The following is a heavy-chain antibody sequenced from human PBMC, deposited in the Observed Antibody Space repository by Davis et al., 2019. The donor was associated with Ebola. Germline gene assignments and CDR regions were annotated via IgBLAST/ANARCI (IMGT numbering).Heavy chain of an antibody. CDR2: MNPNSRNT. D-gene: IGHD6-6*01. Sequence: ASVKVSCKASGYTFTSYDVHWVRQATGQGLEWMGWMNPNSRNTGYAQKFQGRVTITRDTSASTAYMELSSLRSEDTAVYYCARDSQYSSSSFYYYYGMDVWGQGTTVTVSS. V-gene: IGHV1-8*01. J-gene: IGHJ6*02. CDR1: GYTFTSYD. CDR3: ARDSQYSSSSFYYYYGMDV.